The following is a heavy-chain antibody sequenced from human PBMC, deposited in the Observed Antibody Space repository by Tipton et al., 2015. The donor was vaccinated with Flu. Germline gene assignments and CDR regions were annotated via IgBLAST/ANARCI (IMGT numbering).Heavy chain of an antibody. CDR3: AIDDSGSSWYGY. Sequence: TLSLTCTVSGGSISSSAYYWGWIRQTPGKGLEWIGNIYYSGSTFYNPSLKSRVTISLDKSTNQFSLRLSSVTAADTAIYYCAIDDSGSSWYGYWGQGSLVTVSS. D-gene: IGHD6-13*01. CDR2: IYYSGST. V-gene: IGHV4-39*07. J-gene: IGHJ4*02. CDR1: GGSISSSAYY.